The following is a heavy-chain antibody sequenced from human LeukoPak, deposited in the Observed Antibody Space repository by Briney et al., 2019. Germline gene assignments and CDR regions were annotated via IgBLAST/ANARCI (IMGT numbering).Heavy chain of an antibody. CDR1: GFTFSIYS. D-gene: IGHD4-17*01. J-gene: IGHJ6*03. V-gene: IGHV3-48*01. CDR2: ISSGSSTI. CDR3: ARDETTVTTNYMDV. Sequence: GGSLRLSCAASGFTFSIYSMNWVRQAPGKGLEWISDISSGSSTIYYADSVKGRFTISRDNAKNSLYLQMDSLRAEDTAVYYCARDETTVTTNYMDVWGKGTTVTVSS.